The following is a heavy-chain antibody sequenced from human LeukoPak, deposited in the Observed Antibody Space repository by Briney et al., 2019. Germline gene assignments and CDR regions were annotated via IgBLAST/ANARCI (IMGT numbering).Heavy chain of an antibody. J-gene: IGHJ3*01. D-gene: IGHD3-22*01. CDR2: ISSSSSTI. Sequence: GGSLRLSCAASGFTFSSYSMNWVRQAPGKRLEWVSYISSSSSTIYYADSVKGRFTISRDNAKNSLYLQMNSLRDEDTAVYYCARTYYYDSSGYRPDDAFDLWGQGTMVTVSS. V-gene: IGHV3-48*02. CDR3: ARTYYYDSSGYRPDDAFDL. CDR1: GFTFSSYS.